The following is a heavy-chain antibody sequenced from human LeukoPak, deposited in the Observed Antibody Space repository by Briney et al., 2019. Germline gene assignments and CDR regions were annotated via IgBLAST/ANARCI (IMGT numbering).Heavy chain of an antibody. Sequence: GESLRLSCVGSGFAFRSFWMNWVRQAPGKGLEWVANIKEDGSEKNYVGSVKGRFTISKDDANNVLYLQMNSLRVADMGMYFCARGRPTPGTDYWGQGILVTVSS. CDR2: IKEDGSEK. J-gene: IGHJ4*02. D-gene: IGHD1-26*01. CDR3: ARGRPTPGTDY. V-gene: IGHV3-7*04. CDR1: GFAFRSFW.